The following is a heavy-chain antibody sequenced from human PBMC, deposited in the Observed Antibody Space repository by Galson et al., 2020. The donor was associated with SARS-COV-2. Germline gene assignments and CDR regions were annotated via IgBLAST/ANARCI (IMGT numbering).Heavy chain of an antibody. Sequence: GESLKISCAAPGCIFSSYGMHWGRQAPGTGLEWVAVISDDGNTKFSADSVKGRFTISRDNSKNTLYLQMDSLRPEDSAVYYCAKKAPSSDFVGGVDSWGQGTLVTVSS. J-gene: IGHJ4*02. CDR1: GCIFSSYG. V-gene: IGHV3-30*18. CDR2: ISDDGNTK. CDR3: AKKAPSSDFVGGVDS. D-gene: IGHD3-16*01.